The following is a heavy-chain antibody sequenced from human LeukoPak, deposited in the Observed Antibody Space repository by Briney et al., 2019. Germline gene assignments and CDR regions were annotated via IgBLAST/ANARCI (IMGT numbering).Heavy chain of an antibody. V-gene: IGHV3-13*01. J-gene: IGHJ2*01. CDR2: IGTAGEI. CDR3: ARAAYSGTWYSRYFDL. CDR1: GFTFRSYD. Sequence: GGSLRLSCAASGFTFRSYDMHWVRQATGKGLEWVSGIGTAGEIYYPGSVKGRFTISRENAKNSLYLQMNSLRAGDTAVYYCARAAYSGTWYSRYFDLWGRGTLVTVSS. D-gene: IGHD6-13*01.